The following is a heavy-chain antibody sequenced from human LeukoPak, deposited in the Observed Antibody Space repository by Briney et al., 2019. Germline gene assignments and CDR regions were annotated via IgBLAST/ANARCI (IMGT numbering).Heavy chain of an antibody. Sequence: ASVKVSCKASGYTFTGYYMHWVRQAPGQGLEWMGWINPNSGGTNYAQKFQGRVTMTRDTSISTAYMELSRLRSDDTAVYYCARDGSGSSITYYYYYYMDVWGKGTTVTVSS. V-gene: IGHV1-2*02. CDR1: GYTFTGYY. CDR3: ARDGSGSSITYYYYYYMDV. CDR2: INPNSGGT. J-gene: IGHJ6*03. D-gene: IGHD3-10*01.